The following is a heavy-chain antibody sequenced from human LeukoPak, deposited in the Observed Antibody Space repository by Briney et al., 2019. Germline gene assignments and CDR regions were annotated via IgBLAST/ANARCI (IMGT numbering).Heavy chain of an antibody. CDR3: AGGGDYGLVYFDY. Sequence: PSETLSLTCTVSGGSISSSSYYWGWIRQPPGKGLEWIGSIYYSGSTYYNPSLKSRVTISVDTSKNQFSLKLSSVTAADTAVYYCAGGGDYGLVYFDYWGQGTLVTVSS. CDR1: GGSISSSSYY. D-gene: IGHD4-17*01. CDR2: IYYSGST. V-gene: IGHV4-39*07. J-gene: IGHJ4*02.